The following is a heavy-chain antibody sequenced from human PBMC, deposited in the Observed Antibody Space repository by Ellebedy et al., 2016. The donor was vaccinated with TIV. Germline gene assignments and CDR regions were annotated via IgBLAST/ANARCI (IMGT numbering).Heavy chain of an antibody. CDR2: INQDGSER. V-gene: IGHV3-7*01. Sequence: GESLKISCAASGFSFRSYWMSWVRQAPGKGLEWVANINQDGSERYYVDSVKGRFTISRDNAKNSLYLQMNSLRAEDTAVYYCATDGSYGDFRSPAHAFESWGQGTMVSVSS. J-gene: IGHJ3*02. CDR1: GFSFRSYW. CDR3: ATDGSYGDFRSPAHAFES. D-gene: IGHD4-17*01.